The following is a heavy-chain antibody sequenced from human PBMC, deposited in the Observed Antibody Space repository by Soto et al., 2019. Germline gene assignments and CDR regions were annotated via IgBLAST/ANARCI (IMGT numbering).Heavy chain of an antibody. CDR3: ARAPTQLLSPAANWFDP. CDR1: GYTFTSYG. D-gene: IGHD2-2*01. J-gene: IGHJ5*02. V-gene: IGHV1-46*01. Sequence: ASVKVSCKASGYTFTSYGISWVRQAPGQGLEWMGIINPSGGSTSYAQKFQGRVTMTRDTSTSTVYMELSSLRSEDTAVYYCARAPTQLLSPAANWFDPWGQGTLVTVSS. CDR2: INPSGGST.